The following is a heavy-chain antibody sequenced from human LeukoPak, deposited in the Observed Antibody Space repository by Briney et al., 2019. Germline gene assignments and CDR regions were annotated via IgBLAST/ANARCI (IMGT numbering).Heavy chain of an antibody. D-gene: IGHD3-16*01. V-gene: IGHV3-23*01. Sequence: GGSLRLSCVASGLSFRRLAMIWVRQGPARGLEWVSSVRGNGETFYAYCVKGRFTLSSESTSNTVYFQLNNLRAEDTAIFCGAKASWVSSTDAVRWGQGTLVTVSS. CDR2: VRGNGET. CDR3: AKASWVSSTDAVR. CDR1: GLSFRRLA. J-gene: IGHJ4*02.